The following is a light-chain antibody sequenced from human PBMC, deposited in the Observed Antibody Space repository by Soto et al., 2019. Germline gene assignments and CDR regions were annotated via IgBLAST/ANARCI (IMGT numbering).Light chain of an antibody. CDR2: DTS. CDR1: QSVSSN. J-gene: IGKJ5*01. CDR3: QQYGTSEII. Sequence: EIVMPQSPATLSVSPGERSTLSCRASQSVSSNLAWYQQKPGQAPRLLIYDTSSRATGIPDRFSGSGSGTDFTLTITRLEPEDFAVFYCQQYGTSEIIFGQGTRLEIK. V-gene: IGKV3-20*01.